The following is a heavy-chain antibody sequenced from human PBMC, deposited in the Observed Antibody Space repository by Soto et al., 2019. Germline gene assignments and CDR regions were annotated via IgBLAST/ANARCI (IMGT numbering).Heavy chain of an antibody. CDR2: VSSSGGTT. V-gene: IGHV3-23*01. J-gene: IGHJ4*01. CDR3: AKVSRGVVVTAAMY. CDR1: GFTFSSYG. Sequence: EVQLLESGGGLVQPGGSLRLSCAASGFTFSSYGMSWVRQAPGKGLEWVSAVSSSGGTTNYAGSVKCRFTISRDNSKNTLYLQMNSLRAEDTAVYYCAKVSRGVVVTAAMYWGQGTLVTVSS. D-gene: IGHD2-2*01.